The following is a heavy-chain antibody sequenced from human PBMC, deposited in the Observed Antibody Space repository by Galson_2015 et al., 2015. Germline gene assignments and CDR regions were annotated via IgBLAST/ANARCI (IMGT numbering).Heavy chain of an antibody. CDR1: GFSVDTDGMG. Sequence: PALVKPPQTLTLTCTCSGFSVDTDGMGVDWIRQPPGKALEFLAFTYWNDDKRYIPSLKNRLTITRDSSRNHVVLTLTNVDPMDTAIYYCARRNHEAYGAWVRAFDIWGQGILVTVSS. CDR3: ARRNHEAYGAWVRAFDI. D-gene: IGHD4/OR15-4a*01. CDR2: TYWNDDK. V-gene: IGHV2-5*01. J-gene: IGHJ3*02.